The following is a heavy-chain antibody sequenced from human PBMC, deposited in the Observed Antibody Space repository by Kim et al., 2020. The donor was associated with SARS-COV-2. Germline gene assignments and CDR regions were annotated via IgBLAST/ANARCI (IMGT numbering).Heavy chain of an antibody. CDR1: GFTFGDYA. CDR2: ISSSAYGGTS. Sequence: GGSLRLSCTASGFTFGDYAMSWFRQAPGKGLEWVGFISSSAYGGTSEYAAYVKGRFTISRDESKSIANLQMNSLKTEDTAVYYCTRCGITMVRGVIITWSLESDDLDYWGQGTLVTVSS. D-gene: IGHD3-10*01. J-gene: IGHJ4*02. V-gene: IGHV3-49*03. CDR3: TRCGITMVRGVIITWSLESDDLDY.